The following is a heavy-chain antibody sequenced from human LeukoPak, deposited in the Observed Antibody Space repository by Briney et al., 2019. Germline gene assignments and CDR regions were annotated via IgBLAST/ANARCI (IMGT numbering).Heavy chain of an antibody. D-gene: IGHD3-22*01. Sequence: GGSLRLSCAESGFTFSSYGMHWVRQAPGKGLEWVAFIRYDGSNKYYADSVKGRFTISRDNSKNTLYLQMNSLRAEDTAVYYCARTYYYDSSGYYGYFDYWGQGTLVTVSS. CDR1: GFTFSSYG. CDR3: ARTYYYDSSGYYGYFDY. CDR2: IRYDGSNK. V-gene: IGHV3-30*02. J-gene: IGHJ4*02.